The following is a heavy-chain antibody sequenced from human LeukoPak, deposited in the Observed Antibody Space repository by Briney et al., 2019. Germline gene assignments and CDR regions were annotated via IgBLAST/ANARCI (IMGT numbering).Heavy chain of an antibody. CDR1: GFTFSSYT. V-gene: IGHV3-64D*06. J-gene: IGHJ4*02. CDR3: VIVRGYFDSSGTDY. Sequence: GGSLRLSCSASGFTFSSYTVHWVRQAPGKGLEFVSAITSTGGNTYYADSVTGRFTLSRDNSKNTLYLQMSSLRAEDTAIYYCVIVRGYFDSSGTDYWGQGTLVTVSS. D-gene: IGHD3-9*01. CDR2: ITSTGGNT.